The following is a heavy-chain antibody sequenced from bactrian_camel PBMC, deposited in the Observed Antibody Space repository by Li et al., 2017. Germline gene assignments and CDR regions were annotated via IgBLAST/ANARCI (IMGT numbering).Heavy chain of an antibody. Sequence: HVQLVESGGGSVQVGGSLRLSCVASGDIYSRNCMGWFRQPPGKEREGVARILSSGRSTYYADSVKGRFTISLDAAKNTMNLQVSSLKPEDTAIYYCAATPNHGLNMDPTDFGYWGQGTQVTVS. CDR3: AATPNHGLNMDPTDFGY. CDR2: ILSSGRST. V-gene: IGHV3S54*01. J-gene: IGHJ6*01. CDR1: GDIYSRNC. D-gene: IGHD3*01.